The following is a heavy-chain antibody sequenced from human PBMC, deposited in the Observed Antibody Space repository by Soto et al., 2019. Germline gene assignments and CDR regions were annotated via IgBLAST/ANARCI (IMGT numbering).Heavy chain of an antibody. CDR2: ISAYNGNT. Sequence: QVQLVQSGAEVKKPGASVKVSCKASGYTFTSYGISWVRQAPGQGLAGMGWISAYNGNTNYAQKLQGRVTMNTDTSTSTAYMVLRSLRSDDTDVYYCAIDRGSYALDYCGQGTLVTVSS. J-gene: IGHJ4*02. CDR3: AIDRGSYALDY. CDR1: GYTFTSYG. V-gene: IGHV1-18*01. D-gene: IGHD1-26*01.